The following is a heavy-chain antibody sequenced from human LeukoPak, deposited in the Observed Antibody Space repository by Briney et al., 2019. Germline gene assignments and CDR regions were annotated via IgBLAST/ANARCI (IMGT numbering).Heavy chain of an antibody. CDR3: ARGSMDYDSSGPTPFDY. CDR2: IYYSGST. CDR1: GGSISSYY. D-gene: IGHD3-22*01. J-gene: IGHJ4*02. Sequence: PSETLSLTCTVSGGSISSYYWSWIRQPPGKGLEWIGYIYYSGSTNYNPSLKSRVTISVDTSKNQFSLKLSSVTAADTAVYYCARGSMDYDSSGPTPFDYWGQGTLVTVSS. V-gene: IGHV4-59*01.